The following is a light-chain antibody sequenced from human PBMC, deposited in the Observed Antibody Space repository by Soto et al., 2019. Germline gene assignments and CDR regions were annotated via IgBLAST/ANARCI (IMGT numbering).Light chain of an antibody. CDR1: QSISRY. CDR3: QQRSVWPLT. V-gene: IGKV3-11*01. J-gene: IGKJ4*01. CDR2: DAS. Sequence: IVLTQSPATLSLSPGERATLSCRASQSISRYLVWYQQKPGQPPRLLINDASNRATGIPARFSGSWSGTDFTLTISSLEPEDFAVYYCQQRSVWPLTFGGGTKVEIK.